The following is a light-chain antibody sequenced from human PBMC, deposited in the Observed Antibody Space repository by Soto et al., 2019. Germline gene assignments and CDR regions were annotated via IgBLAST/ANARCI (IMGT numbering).Light chain of an antibody. CDR1: QSVSSH. J-gene: IGKJ3*01. CDR3: QQYSDWPPFT. CDR2: GAS. V-gene: IGKV3-15*01. Sequence: EILMAQSPATLSVSLGERATLSCRASQSVSSHLAWYQQKPGQAPRLLIYGASTRATGIPARFSGSGSGTEFTLAISGLQSEDFAIYYCQQYSDWPPFTFGPGTKVDIK.